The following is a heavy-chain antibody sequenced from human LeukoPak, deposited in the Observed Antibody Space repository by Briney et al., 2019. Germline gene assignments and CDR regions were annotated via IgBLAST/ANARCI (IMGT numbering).Heavy chain of an antibody. CDR3: EKTALGFGSGSYYFWFDP. D-gene: IGHD3-10*01. V-gene: IGHV4-4*09. CDR1: GGSISSYY. J-gene: IGHJ5*02. CDR2: IYTSGST. Sequence: PSETLSLTCTVFGGSISSYYWSWIRQPPGKGLEWIGYIYTSGSTNYNPSLKSRVTISVDTSKNQFSLKLSSVTAADTAVYYCEKTALGFGSGSYYFWFDPWGQGTLVTASS.